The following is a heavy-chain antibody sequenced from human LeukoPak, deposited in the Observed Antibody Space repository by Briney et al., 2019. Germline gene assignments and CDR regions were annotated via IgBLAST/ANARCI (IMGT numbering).Heavy chain of an antibody. Sequence: PSETLSLTCTVSGGSIRSSYYYWGWIRQPPGKGLEWIGYIYYSGSTYYNPSLKSRVTISVDTSKNQFSLKLSSVTAADTAVYYCARMGIFGVVSYYYYGMDVWGQGTTVTVSS. V-gene: IGHV4-31*03. D-gene: IGHD3-3*01. CDR3: ARMGIFGVVSYYYYGMDV. J-gene: IGHJ6*02. CDR1: GGSIRSSYYY. CDR2: IYYSGST.